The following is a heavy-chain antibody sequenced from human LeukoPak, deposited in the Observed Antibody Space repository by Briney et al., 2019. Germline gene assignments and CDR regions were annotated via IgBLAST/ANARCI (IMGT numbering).Heavy chain of an antibody. CDR3: AKSKVPAAIPRGWFDP. Sequence: GGSLRLSCAASGFTFSSYAMSWVRQAPGKGLEWVSAISGSGGSTYYADSVKGRFTISRDNSKNTLYLQMNSLRAEDTAVYYCAKSKVPAAIPRGWFDPWGQGTLVTVSS. V-gene: IGHV3-23*01. D-gene: IGHD2-2*01. CDR2: ISGSGGST. CDR1: GFTFSSYA. J-gene: IGHJ5*02.